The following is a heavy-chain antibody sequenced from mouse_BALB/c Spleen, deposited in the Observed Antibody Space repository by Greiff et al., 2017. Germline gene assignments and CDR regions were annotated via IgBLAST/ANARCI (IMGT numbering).Heavy chain of an antibody. CDR1: GYTFTSYW. CDR2: INPCTGYT. J-gene: IGHJ2*01. Sequence: LVESGAELSQPGASVKMSCKASGYTFTSYWMHWVKHSPGPGLEWIGFINPCTGYTECNQKFKEKATLTANKTSSTAYMHLSSLTSADAAVYYCARGGLTGTSIHDWGQGTTLTVAS. D-gene: IGHD4-1*01. CDR3: ARGGLTGTSIHD. V-gene: IGHV1-7*01.